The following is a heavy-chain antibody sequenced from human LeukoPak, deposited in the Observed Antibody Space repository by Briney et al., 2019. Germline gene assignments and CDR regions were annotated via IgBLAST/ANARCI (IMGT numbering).Heavy chain of an antibody. CDR1: GGSISSYH. CDR3: ASTGYCIGGSCYSNYFDH. D-gene: IGHD2-15*01. J-gene: IGHJ4*02. V-gene: IGHV4-59*08. CDR2: IYFSGST. Sequence: SETLSLTCAVSGGSISSYHWSWIRQPPGKGLEWIGYIYFSGSTNYNPSLKSRVTVSLDTTKNQVSLKLSSVSAADTAVYYCASTGYCIGGSCYSNYFDHWGQGTLVTVSS.